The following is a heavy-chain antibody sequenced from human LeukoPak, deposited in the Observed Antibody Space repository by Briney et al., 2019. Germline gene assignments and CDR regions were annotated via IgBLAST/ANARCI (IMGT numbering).Heavy chain of an antibody. V-gene: IGHV1-8*01. Sequence: ASVKVSCKASGYTFTSYDINGVRQATGQGLEWMGWMNPNSGNTGYAQKFQGRVTMTRNTSISTAYMELSSLRSEDTAVYYCARVSLPGVIIDDAFDIWGQGTMVTVSS. CDR3: ARVSLPGVIIDDAFDI. CDR1: GYTFTSYD. J-gene: IGHJ3*02. D-gene: IGHD3-10*01. CDR2: MNPNSGNT.